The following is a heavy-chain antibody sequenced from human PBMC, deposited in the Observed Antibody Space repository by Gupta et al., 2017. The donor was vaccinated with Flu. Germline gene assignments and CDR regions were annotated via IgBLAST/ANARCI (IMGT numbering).Heavy chain of an antibody. Sequence: EEQMLESGGGLVKPGGSLELSCSVSGCTVSYYGMHWVRRAPGKGLEWVSAMSSVVSEIYYADSVKGRFTISRDNAKNSLYLQMNSLRTEDTAVYYCARGSGYLDSWGQGSLVTVSS. J-gene: IGHJ4*02. D-gene: IGHD3-22*01. CDR2: MSSVVSEI. V-gene: IGHV3-21*06. CDR3: ARGSGYLDS. CDR1: GCTVSYYG.